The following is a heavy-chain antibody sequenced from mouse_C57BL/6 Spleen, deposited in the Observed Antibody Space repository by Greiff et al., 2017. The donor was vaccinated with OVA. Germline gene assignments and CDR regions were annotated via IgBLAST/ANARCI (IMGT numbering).Heavy chain of an antibody. V-gene: IGHV1-50*01. CDR3: ARSRNYSYFDV. Sequence: QVQLQQPGAELVKPGASVKLSCKASGYTFTSYWMQWVKQRPGQGLEWIGEIDPSDSYTNYNQKFKGKATLTVDTSSSTAYMQLSSLTSEDSAVYYCARSRNYSYFDVWGTGTTVTVSS. CDR1: GYTFTSYW. J-gene: IGHJ1*03. CDR2: IDPSDSYT.